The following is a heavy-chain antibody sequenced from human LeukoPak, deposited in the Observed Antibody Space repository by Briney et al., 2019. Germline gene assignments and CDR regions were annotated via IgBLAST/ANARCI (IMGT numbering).Heavy chain of an antibody. J-gene: IGHJ4*02. CDR1: GLTFSSYA. CDR2: ISSSSSYI. Sequence: GGSLRLSCAASGLTFSSYAMNWVRQAPGKGLEWVSGISSSSSYIYYADSVRGRFTISRDNAKNSLYLQMNSLRADDTAVYYCARDFDSAYEHYWGQGTLVTVSS. V-gene: IGHV3-21*01. D-gene: IGHD5-12*01. CDR3: ARDFDSAYEHY.